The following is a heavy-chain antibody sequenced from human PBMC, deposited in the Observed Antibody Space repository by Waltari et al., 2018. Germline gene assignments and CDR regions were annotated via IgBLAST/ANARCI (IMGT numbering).Heavy chain of an antibody. CDR3: ARGGGDGYNYPNWYFDL. CDR2: IYHSGST. V-gene: IGHV4-30-2*01. Sequence: QLQLQESGSGLVKPSQTLSLTCTVSGGSISSGGYSWSWIRQPPGKGLEWIGYIYHSGSTYYNPSLKSRVTISVDRSKNQFSLRLTSVTAADTAVYYCARGGGDGYNYPNWYFDLWGRGTLVTVSS. J-gene: IGHJ2*01. CDR1: GGSISSGGYS. D-gene: IGHD5-12*01.